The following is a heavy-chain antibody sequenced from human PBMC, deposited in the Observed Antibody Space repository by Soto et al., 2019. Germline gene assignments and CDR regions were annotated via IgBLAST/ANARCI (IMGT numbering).Heavy chain of an antibody. CDR2: IFHIGHT. Sequence: QVQLQESGPGLVKPSGTLSLTCVVSGGSIRSNHWWSWVRQTPGKGLEWIGEIFHIGHTNYNPSLKGRVTISLDQSKNQFSLKMTSMTAAATAVFYCARREYGMDVWGQGTTVTVSS. V-gene: IGHV4-4*02. CDR1: GGSIRSNHW. J-gene: IGHJ6*02. CDR3: ARREYGMDV.